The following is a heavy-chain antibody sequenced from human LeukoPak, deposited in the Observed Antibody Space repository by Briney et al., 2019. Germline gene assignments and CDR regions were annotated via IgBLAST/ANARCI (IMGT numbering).Heavy chain of an antibody. CDR2: ISYDGSNK. D-gene: IGHD6-13*01. V-gene: IGHV3-30-3*01. CDR3: RGGREAAGTGYFQH. J-gene: IGHJ1*01. Sequence: GGSLRLSCAANGLTLSSYAMAWVRQAPGKGLGWEAVISYDGSNKYYAVSVNGRLIISSDNSKNTLYLQINSLRAEDRAGYYWRGGREAAGTGYFQHWGQGTLVTVSS. CDR1: GLTLSSYA.